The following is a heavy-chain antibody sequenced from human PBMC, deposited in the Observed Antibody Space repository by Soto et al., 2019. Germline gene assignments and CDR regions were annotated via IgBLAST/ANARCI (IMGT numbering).Heavy chain of an antibody. D-gene: IGHD6-19*01. J-gene: IGHJ4*02. CDR1: GFSLSTRGMC. CDR3: ARDFPSASVAAYYFDY. Sequence: SGPTLVNPTQTLTLTCTFSGFSLSTRGMCVSWIRQPPGKALEWLARIDWDDDKYYSTSLKTRLTISKDTSKNQVVLTMTNMDPVDTATYYCARDFPSASVAAYYFDYWGQGTLVTVSS. V-gene: IGHV2-70*11. CDR2: IDWDDDK.